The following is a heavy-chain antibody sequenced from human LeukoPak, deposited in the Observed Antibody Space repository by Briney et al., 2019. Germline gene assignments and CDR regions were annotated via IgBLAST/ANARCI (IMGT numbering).Heavy chain of an antibody. D-gene: IGHD4-23*01. CDR3: ARREPHGDYGGKIRYYYYMDV. CDR1: GGSFSGYY. Sequence: SETLSLTCAVYGGSFSGYYWSWIRQPPGKGLEWIGEINHSGNTNSNPSLKSRVTMSVDTSKSQFSLKLSSLTAADTAMYYCARREPHGDYGGKIRYYYYMDVWGKGTTVTVSS. V-gene: IGHV4-34*01. CDR2: INHSGNT. J-gene: IGHJ6*03.